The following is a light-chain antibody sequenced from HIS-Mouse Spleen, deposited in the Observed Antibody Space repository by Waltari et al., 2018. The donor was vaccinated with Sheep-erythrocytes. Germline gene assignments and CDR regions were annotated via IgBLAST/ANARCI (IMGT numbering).Light chain of an antibody. CDR3: QQSYSTPQFT. J-gene: IGKJ3*01. CDR1: QSIRSY. Sequence: DIQMTQSPSSLSASVGDRVTITCRASQSIRSYLNWYQQKPGKDPKLLIYAASSLQSGVPSRFSGSGSGTDFTLTISSLQPEDFATYYCQQSYSTPQFTFGPGTKVDIK. CDR2: AAS. V-gene: IGKV1-39*01.